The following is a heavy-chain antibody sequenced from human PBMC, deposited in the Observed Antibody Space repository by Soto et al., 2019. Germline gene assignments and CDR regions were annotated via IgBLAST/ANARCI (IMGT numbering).Heavy chain of an antibody. Sequence: GGSLRLSCAASGFTISNYAMSWVRQAPGKGLEWVSSISSTDSKTYYADSVRGRFAISRDNSKNTLLLQVNSLRVEDTAVYYCAKDAGGLQFYADYTHWFDPWGQGTLVTVSS. D-gene: IGHD4-4*01. J-gene: IGHJ5*02. CDR3: AKDAGGLQFYADYTHWFDP. CDR2: ISSTDSKT. V-gene: IGHV3-23*01. CDR1: GFTISNYA.